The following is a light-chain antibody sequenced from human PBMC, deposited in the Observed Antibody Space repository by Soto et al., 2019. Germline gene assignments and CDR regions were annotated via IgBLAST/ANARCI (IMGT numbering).Light chain of an antibody. V-gene: IGKV1-39*01. J-gene: IGKJ3*01. Sequence: DIQMTQSPSSLSASVGDRVTITCRASQSINNCLNWYQQKPGKAPKLLIYAASSLQSGVPSRFSGSGSGTHFTLTISSLQPEDFATYYCQQGFNTPNTFGPGTEVDIK. CDR1: QSINNC. CDR3: QQGFNTPNT. CDR2: AAS.